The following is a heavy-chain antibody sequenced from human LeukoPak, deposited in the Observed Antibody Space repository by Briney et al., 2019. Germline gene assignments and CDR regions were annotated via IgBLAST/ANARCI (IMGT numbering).Heavy chain of an antibody. CDR1: GYTFINHY. V-gene: IGHV1-46*01. Sequence: ASVKVSCKASGYTFINHYIHWARQARGQGLEWMGLIHTSGSDTKYAQKFQGRVTFTRDPSTSTVYMELSSLRSEDTAVYYCARDKTGWSALDIWGQGTMVTVSS. CDR3: ARDKTGWSALDI. D-gene: IGHD6-19*01. J-gene: IGHJ3*02. CDR2: IHTSGSDT.